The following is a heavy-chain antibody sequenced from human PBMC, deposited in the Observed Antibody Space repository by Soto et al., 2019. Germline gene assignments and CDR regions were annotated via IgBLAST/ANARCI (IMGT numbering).Heavy chain of an antibody. Sequence: ASEKVSCKASGYTFTDYYMHWVRQAPGQELKWMGWINPNRCGKNYAQKFQGRVNMTRDTSISTAYMELNRLRSDDTAVYYCSSYFRDLLGIASAGNFDYWGQGTLVTVSS. CDR2: INPNRCGK. D-gene: IGHD6-13*01. V-gene: IGHV1-2*02. CDR3: SSYFRDLLGIASAGNFDY. CDR1: GYTFTDYY. J-gene: IGHJ4*02.